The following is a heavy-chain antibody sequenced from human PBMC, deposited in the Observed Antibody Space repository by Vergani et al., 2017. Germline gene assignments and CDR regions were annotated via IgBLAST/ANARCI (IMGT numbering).Heavy chain of an antibody. V-gene: IGHV3-11*01. Sequence: QVQLVESGGGLVKPGGSLRLSCAASGFTFSDDYMSWIRQAPGKGLEWVSYISSSGSTIYYADSVKGRFTISRDNTKNSLYLQMNTLRAEDTAVYYCAKNSHRKYCSGGSCYSFLDYWGQGTLVTVSS. CDR1: GFTFSDDY. J-gene: IGHJ4*02. D-gene: IGHD2-15*01. CDR3: AKNSHRKYCSGGSCYSFLDY. CDR2: ISSSGSTI.